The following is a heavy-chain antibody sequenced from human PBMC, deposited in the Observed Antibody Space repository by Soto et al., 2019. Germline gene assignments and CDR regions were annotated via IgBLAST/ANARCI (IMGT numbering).Heavy chain of an antibody. D-gene: IGHD1-20*01. J-gene: IGHJ6*02. V-gene: IGHV1-69*01. Sequence: QVQLVQSGAEVKKPGSSVKVSCKASGGTFSSYAISWVRQAPGQGLEWMGGIIPIFGTANYAQKFQGRVTITADESTSNAYMELSSLRSEDTAVYYCAREHNWNRDYYYYGMDVWGQGTTVTVSS. CDR1: GGTFSSYA. CDR3: AREHNWNRDYYYYGMDV. CDR2: IIPIFGTA.